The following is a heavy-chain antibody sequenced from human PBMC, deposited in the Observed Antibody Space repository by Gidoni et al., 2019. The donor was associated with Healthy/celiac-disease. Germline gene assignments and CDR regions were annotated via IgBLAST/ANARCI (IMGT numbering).Heavy chain of an antibody. D-gene: IGHD3-3*01. CDR3: ARTLHDFWSGSHYYYYGMDV. J-gene: IGHJ6*02. V-gene: IGHV3-33*01. CDR1: GFPFSSYG. Sequence: QVQLVESGGGVVQPGRSLRLSCAASGFPFSSYGMNWVRQAPGKGLEWVAVIWYDGSNKYYADSVKGRFTISRDNSKNTLYLQMNSLRAEDTAVYYCARTLHDFWSGSHYYYYGMDVWGQGTTVTVSS. CDR2: IWYDGSNK.